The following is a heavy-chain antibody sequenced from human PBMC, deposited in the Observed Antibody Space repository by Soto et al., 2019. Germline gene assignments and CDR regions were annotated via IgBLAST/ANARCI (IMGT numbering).Heavy chain of an antibody. CDR3: AKGPLVIAVAGSDY. Sequence: EVQLLESGGGLVQPGGSLRLSCAASGFTFSSYAMSWVRQAPGKGLEWVSTISGSGGITYYADSVKGRFTISRDNSKNTLYLQMNSLRAEDTAVYYCAKGPLVIAVAGSDYWGQGTLVTVSS. V-gene: IGHV3-23*01. CDR1: GFTFSSYA. D-gene: IGHD6-19*01. J-gene: IGHJ4*02. CDR2: ISGSGGIT.